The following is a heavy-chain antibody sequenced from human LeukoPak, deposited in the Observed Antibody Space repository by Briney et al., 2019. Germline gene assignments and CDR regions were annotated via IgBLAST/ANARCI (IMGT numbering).Heavy chain of an antibody. CDR3: ARSSRGVYFDY. CDR1: GFTFSSYA. J-gene: IGHJ4*02. CDR2: ISYDGSNK. D-gene: IGHD3-10*01. Sequence: QPGGSLRLSCAASGFTFSSYAMHWVCQAPGKGLEWVAVISYDGSNKYYADSVKGRFTISRDNSKNTLYLQMNSLRAEDTAVYYCARSSRGVYFDYWGQGTLVTVSS. V-gene: IGHV3-30*04.